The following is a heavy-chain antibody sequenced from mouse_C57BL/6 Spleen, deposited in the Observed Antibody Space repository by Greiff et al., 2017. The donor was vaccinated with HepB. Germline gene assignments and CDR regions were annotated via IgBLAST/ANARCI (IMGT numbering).Heavy chain of an antibody. V-gene: IGHV1-69*01. J-gene: IGHJ2*01. Sequence: QVQLQQPGAELVMPGASVKLSCKASGYTFTSYWMHWVKQRPGQGLEWIGEIDPSDSYTNYNQKFKGKSTLTVDKSSSTAYMQLSSLTSEDSAVYYCARRRNYYGSSYFDYWGQGTTLTVSS. D-gene: IGHD1-1*01. CDR1: GYTFTSYW. CDR3: ARRRNYYGSSYFDY. CDR2: IDPSDSYT.